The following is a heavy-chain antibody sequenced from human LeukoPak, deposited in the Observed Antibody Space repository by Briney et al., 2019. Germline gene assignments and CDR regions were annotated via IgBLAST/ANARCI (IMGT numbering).Heavy chain of an antibody. V-gene: IGHV4-30-2*03. CDR1: GGSISSGGYS. Sequence: PSQTLSLTCAVSGGSISSGGYSWSWIRQPPGKGLEWIGYIYHSGSTYYNPSLDGRVTVSLDTSANQFSLQLNSVTAADTAVYYCVRHDGRGGATMGAFDSWGQGSLVTVSS. J-gene: IGHJ5*01. CDR2: IYHSGST. D-gene: IGHD5-12*01. CDR3: VRHDGRGGATMGAFDS.